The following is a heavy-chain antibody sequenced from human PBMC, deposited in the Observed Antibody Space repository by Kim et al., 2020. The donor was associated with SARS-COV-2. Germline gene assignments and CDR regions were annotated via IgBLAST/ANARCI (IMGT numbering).Heavy chain of an antibody. Sequence: NYNPSLKSRVTISVDTSKNQFSLKLSSVTAADTAVYYCARGVDFYDAFDIWGQGTMVTVSS. CDR3: ARGVDFYDAFDI. J-gene: IGHJ3*02. D-gene: IGHD1-26*01. V-gene: IGHV4-59*09.